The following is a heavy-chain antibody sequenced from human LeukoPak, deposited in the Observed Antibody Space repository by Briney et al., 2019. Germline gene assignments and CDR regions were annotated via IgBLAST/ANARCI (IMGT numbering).Heavy chain of an antibody. J-gene: IGHJ4*02. Sequence: PSETLSLTCTVSGGSINNYYWSWIRQPPGKGLEWIGYIYYRGNTNYNPSLKSRVTISVDTSKNQFSLKLNSVTAADTAVYYCARNTHGSPYYCDYWGQGTLVTLSS. CDR3: ARNTHGSPYYCDY. CDR2: IYYRGNT. CDR1: GGSINNYY. V-gene: IGHV4-59*01. D-gene: IGHD3-10*01.